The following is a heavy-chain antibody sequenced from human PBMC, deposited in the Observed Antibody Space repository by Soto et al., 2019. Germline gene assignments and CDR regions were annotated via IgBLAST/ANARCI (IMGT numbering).Heavy chain of an antibody. V-gene: IGHV1-69*13. D-gene: IGHD6-13*01. CDR3: ARNLVSAAGTHYYGMDV. CDR1: GGTFSSYA. J-gene: IGHJ6*02. Sequence: SVKVSCKASGGTFSSYAISWVRQAPGQGLEWMGGIIPIFGTANYARKFQGRVTITADESTSTAYMELSSLRSEDTAVYYCARNLVSAAGTHYYGMDVWGQGTTVTVSS. CDR2: IIPIFGTA.